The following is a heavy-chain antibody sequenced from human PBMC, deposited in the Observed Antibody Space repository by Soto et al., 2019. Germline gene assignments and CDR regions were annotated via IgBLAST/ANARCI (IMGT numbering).Heavy chain of an antibody. Sequence: EVQLLESVGGLVQPGGSLSLSCAGSGFALSGFAMNWVRQAPGKGLEWVSASSGTGINAYYAESVRGRFTVSRDNSRNTVFFQMNSLRVEDTAVYYRANVLGWAQGTLVTVSS. CDR3: ANVLG. V-gene: IGHV3-23*01. J-gene: IGHJ4*02. CDR2: SSGTGINA. CDR1: GFALSGFA.